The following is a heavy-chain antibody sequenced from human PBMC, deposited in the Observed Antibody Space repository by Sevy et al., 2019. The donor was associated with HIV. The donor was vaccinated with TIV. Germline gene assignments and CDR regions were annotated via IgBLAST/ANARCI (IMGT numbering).Heavy chain of an antibody. V-gene: IGHV3-66*02. CDR1: GFTVNDKY. J-gene: IGHJ4*02. CDR3: VSLFLSYRSGWSYFDY. Sequence: GGSLRLSCAISGFTVNDKYIIWVRQAPGKGLEWVSVIFSSGSTYYADSAKVRFTSSRDNSKNTVDLQMNSVRAEDTAVYYCVSLFLSYRSGWSYFDYWGQGTLVTVSS. CDR2: IFSSGST. D-gene: IGHD6-19*01.